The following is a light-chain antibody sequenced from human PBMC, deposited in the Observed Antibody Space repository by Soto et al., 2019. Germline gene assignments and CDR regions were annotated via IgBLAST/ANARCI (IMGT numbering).Light chain of an antibody. Sequence: QSVLTQPASVSGSPGQSITIACTGTSSDVGGYNYVSWYQQHPGKAPKLMIYDVSNRPSGVSNRFSGSKSGNTASLTISGLWAEDEADYYCSSYTSSSTLVFGGGTKLTVL. J-gene: IGLJ2*01. V-gene: IGLV2-14*01. CDR1: SSDVGGYNY. CDR2: DVS. CDR3: SSYTSSSTLV.